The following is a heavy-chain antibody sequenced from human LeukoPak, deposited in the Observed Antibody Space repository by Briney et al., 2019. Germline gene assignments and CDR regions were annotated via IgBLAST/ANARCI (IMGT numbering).Heavy chain of an antibody. Sequence: PSETLSLTCTVSGGSISSYYWSWIRQPAGKGLEWIGRIYTSGSTNYNPSLKSRVTMSVDTSKNQFSLKLSSVTAADTAVYYCARSLSGMGGDYYYYYYMDVWGKGTTVTISS. CDR1: GGSISSYY. V-gene: IGHV4-4*07. D-gene: IGHD4-17*01. J-gene: IGHJ6*03. CDR3: ARSLSGMGGDYYYYYYMDV. CDR2: IYTSGST.